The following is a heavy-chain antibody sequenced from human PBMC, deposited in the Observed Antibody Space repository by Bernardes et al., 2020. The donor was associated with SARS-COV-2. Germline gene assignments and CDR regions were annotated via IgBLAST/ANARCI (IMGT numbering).Heavy chain of an antibody. CDR2: ISSAGHT. Sequence: SCSASGFTFHTSAMTWVRQAPGPGLECVSAISSAGHTYYVDSVKGRFTISRDNSKNTLYMQMNSLRAEDTAVYYCAKNSGSLLWLHQARPLDFWGQGALVTVSS. V-gene: IGHV3-23*01. D-gene: IGHD3-10*01. J-gene: IGHJ4*02. CDR3: AKNSGSLLWLHQARPLDF. CDR1: GFTFHTSA.